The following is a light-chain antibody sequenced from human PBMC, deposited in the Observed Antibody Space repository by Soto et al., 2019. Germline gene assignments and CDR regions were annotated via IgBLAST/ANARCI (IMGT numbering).Light chain of an antibody. Sequence: DIQMTQSPSSLSASVGDSVTITFRANQSINNFLIWYQKTPVKAPKVLLYSASILQSGVPSRFSGSGSGTDYSLTINNLQPEDFATYYCQQSYTIPRTFGQGTRVYIK. J-gene: IGKJ1*01. V-gene: IGKV1-39*01. CDR1: QSINNF. CDR2: SAS. CDR3: QQSYTIPRT.